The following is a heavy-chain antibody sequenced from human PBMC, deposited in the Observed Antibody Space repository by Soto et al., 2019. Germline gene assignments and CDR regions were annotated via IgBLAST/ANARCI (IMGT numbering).Heavy chain of an antibody. CDR1: GGSFSGYY. CDR3: ARGGAVAGIISHVAAYDY. CDR2: INHSGST. V-gene: IGHV4-34*01. J-gene: IGHJ4*02. Sequence: QVQLQQWGAGLLKPSETLSLTCAVYGGSFSGYYWSWIRQPPGKGLDWIGEINHSGSTNYNPSLKSRVTISVDTSKNQFSLKLSSVAAADTAVYYCARGGAVAGIISHVAAYDYWGQGTLVTVSS. D-gene: IGHD6-19*01.